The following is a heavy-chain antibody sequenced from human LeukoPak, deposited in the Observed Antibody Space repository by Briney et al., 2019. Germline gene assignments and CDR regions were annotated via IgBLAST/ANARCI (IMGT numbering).Heavy chain of an antibody. CDR3: AREAAIRHHDWFDP. D-gene: IGHD2-2*01. Sequence: KPSETLSLTCAVYGGSFSGYYWSWIRQPPGKGLEWIGEINHSGSTNYNPSLKSRVTISVDTSKNQFSLKLSSVTAADTAVYYCAREAAIRHHDWFDPWGQGTLVTVSS. CDR1: GGSFSGYY. CDR2: INHSGST. V-gene: IGHV4-34*01. J-gene: IGHJ5*02.